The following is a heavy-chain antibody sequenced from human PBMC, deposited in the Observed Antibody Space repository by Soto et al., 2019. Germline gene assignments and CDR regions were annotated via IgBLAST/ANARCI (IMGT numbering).Heavy chain of an antibody. CDR2: IGGSGSST. CDR3: AKDRGWPAATIRGWDY. J-gene: IGHJ4*02. D-gene: IGHD2-15*01. V-gene: IGHV3-23*01. Sequence: EVQLLESGGGLVQPGGSLRLSCAASGFTFSSYAMSWVRQAPGKGLEWVSGIGGSGSSTYYADSVKGRCTISRDNPKNTLYVQMTSLRSEDTAVYYCAKDRGWPAATIRGWDYWGQGTLVTVSS. CDR1: GFTFSSYA.